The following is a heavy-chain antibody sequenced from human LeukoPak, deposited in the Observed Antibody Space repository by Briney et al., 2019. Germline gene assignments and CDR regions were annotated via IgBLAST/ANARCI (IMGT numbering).Heavy chain of an antibody. J-gene: IGHJ4*02. D-gene: IGHD3-10*01. CDR3: ARFYYGSGSYYKRYYFDY. CDR1: GGSFSDYY. V-gene: IGHV4-34*01. Sequence: PSETLSLNCSVQGGSFSDYYWTWIRQPPGKGLEWIGEINHSGSTNYNPSLKSRVTISVDTSKNQFSLKLSSVAAADTAVYYCARFYYGSGSYYKRYYFDYWGQGTLVTVSS. CDR2: INHSGST.